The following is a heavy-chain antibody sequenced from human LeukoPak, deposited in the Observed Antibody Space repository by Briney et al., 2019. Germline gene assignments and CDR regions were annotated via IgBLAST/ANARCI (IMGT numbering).Heavy chain of an antibody. CDR2: IKSKTDGGTT. J-gene: IGHJ4*02. D-gene: IGHD5-18*01. V-gene: IGHV3-15*01. CDR3: AHRDTAMVRVDY. CDR1: GFTFRNAS. Sequence: GGSLRLSCAASGFTFRNASMSWVRQAPGKGLEWVGRIKSKTDGGTTDYAAPVKGRFTISRDDSKTTLYLQMNSLTTEDTAVYFCAHRDTAMVRVDYWGQGTLVTVSS.